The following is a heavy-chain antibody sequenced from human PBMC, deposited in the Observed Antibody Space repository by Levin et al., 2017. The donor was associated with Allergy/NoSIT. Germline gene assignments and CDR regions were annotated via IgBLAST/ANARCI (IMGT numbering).Heavy chain of an antibody. V-gene: IGHV3-48*01. CDR2: ISSSSSTI. D-gene: IGHD3-10*01. Sequence: PGGSLRLSCAASGFTFSSYSMNWVRQAPGKGLEWVSYISSSSSTIYYADSVKGRFTISRDNAKNSLYLQMNSLRAEDTAVYYCARGSGSYSDYYFDYWGQGTLVTVSS. CDR1: GFTFSSYS. J-gene: IGHJ4*02. CDR3: ARGSGSYSDYYFDY.